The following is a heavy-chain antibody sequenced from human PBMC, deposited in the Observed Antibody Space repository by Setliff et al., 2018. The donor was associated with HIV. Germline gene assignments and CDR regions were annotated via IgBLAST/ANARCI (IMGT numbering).Heavy chain of an antibody. V-gene: IGHV2-70*04. CDR1: GFSFGISGMR. J-gene: IGHJ4*02. CDR3: ARDSGNCAFDY. CDR2: IDWDDDK. D-gene: IGHD2-2*03. Sequence: SGPTLVNPTQTLTLTCTYSGFSFGISGMRVNWIRQSPGKALEWLARIDWDDDKYYSPSLKTRLTISKDTSKNQVILTMTNLDPVDTATYYCARDSGNCAFDYWGLGTLVTVSS.